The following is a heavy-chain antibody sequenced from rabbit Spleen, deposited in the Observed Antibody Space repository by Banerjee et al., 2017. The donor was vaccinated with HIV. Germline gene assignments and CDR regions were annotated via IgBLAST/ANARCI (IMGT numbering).Heavy chain of an antibody. CDR2: IGSNSGST. D-gene: IGHD8-1*01. CDR1: GFTLSSYYM. V-gene: IGHV1S45*01. Sequence: QEQLEESAGGLVQPGGSLKLSCKASGFTLSSYYMNWVRQAPGKGLEWIACIGSNSGSTYSATWAKGRFTLSKTSSTTVTLQMTSLTAADTATYFCARDAGTSFSTYGMDLWGPGTLVTVS. J-gene: IGHJ6*01. CDR3: ARDAGTSFSTYGMDL.